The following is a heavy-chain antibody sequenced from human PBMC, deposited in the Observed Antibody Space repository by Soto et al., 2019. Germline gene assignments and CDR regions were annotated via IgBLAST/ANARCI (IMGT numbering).Heavy chain of an antibody. J-gene: IGHJ4*02. D-gene: IGHD6-19*01. V-gene: IGHV3-7*03. CDR2: INQDGGVT. CDR3: ARYYRGSGRYFFDY. CDR1: GFTFISSF. Sequence: PGGSLRLSCVASGFTFISSFMGWIRQAPGKGLEWVANINQDGGVTYYVDSVEGRFTISRDNTKDSLYLQMNSHRGEDTAIYYCARYYRGSGRYFFDYWGQGTPVTVSS.